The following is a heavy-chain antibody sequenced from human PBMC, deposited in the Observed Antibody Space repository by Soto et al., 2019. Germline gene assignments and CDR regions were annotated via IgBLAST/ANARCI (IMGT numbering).Heavy chain of an antibody. CDR1: GGSISSSF. CDR3: ARGHRAMEYYYYYGMDV. J-gene: IGHJ6*02. V-gene: IGHV4-59*01. Sequence: ETLSLTCSVSGGSISSSFWSWIRQPPGKELEWIGYISYSGSTTYNPSLKSRITLSVDTSKNQFSLRVASVTAADTAVYYCARGHRAMEYYYYYGMDVCGQGTTVTVSS. CDR2: ISYSGST. D-gene: IGHD5-18*01.